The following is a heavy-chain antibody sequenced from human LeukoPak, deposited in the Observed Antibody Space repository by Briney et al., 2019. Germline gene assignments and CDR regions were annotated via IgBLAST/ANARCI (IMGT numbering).Heavy chain of an antibody. D-gene: IGHD3-10*01. CDR1: GGSISSSSYY. CDR2: IYYSGST. J-gene: IGHJ5*02. V-gene: IGHV4-39*01. Sequence: SETLSLTCTVSGGSISSSSYYWGWIRQPPGKGLEWIGSIYYSGSTYYNPSLKSRVTISVDTSKNQFSLKLSSVTAADTAVYYCARRSLNHYYGSGSYARKYNWFDPWGQGTLVTVSS. CDR3: ARRSLNHYYGSGSYARKYNWFDP.